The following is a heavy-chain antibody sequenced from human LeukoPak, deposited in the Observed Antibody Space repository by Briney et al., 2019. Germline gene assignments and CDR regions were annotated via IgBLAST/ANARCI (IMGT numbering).Heavy chain of an antibody. CDR2: IDPNTGGT. D-gene: IGHD2-15*01. CDR3: ARGRYCSDGNCYHNWFDP. CDR1: GYTFSGAY. V-gene: IGHV1-2*02. J-gene: IGHJ5*02. Sequence: GASVKVSCKASGYTFSGAYMHWVRQPPGQGLEWMGRIDPNTGGTGYAQKFHDRVTMTRDTSISTAYMELSRLTSDDTAVYYCARGRYCSDGNCYHNWFDPWGQGTLVIVSS.